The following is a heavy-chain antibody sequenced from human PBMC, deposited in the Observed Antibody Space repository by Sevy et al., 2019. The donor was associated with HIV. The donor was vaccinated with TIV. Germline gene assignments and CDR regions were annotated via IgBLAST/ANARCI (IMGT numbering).Heavy chain of an antibody. CDR3: ARDTAVAGHPSLDV. CDR2: ISYDGSNK. Sequence: GESLKISCAASGFTFSSYAMHWVRQAPGQGLEWVAVISYDGSNKYYADSVKGRFTISRDNSKNTLYLQMNSVRAEDTAVYYCARDTAVAGHPSLDVWGQGTTVTVSS. J-gene: IGHJ6*02. D-gene: IGHD6-19*01. V-gene: IGHV3-30*04. CDR1: GFTFSSYA.